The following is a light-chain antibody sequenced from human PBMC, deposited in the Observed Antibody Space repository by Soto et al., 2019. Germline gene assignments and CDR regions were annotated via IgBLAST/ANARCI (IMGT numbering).Light chain of an antibody. CDR1: HSISDW. V-gene: IGKV1-5*03. Sequence: MTQSPATLSASVGDRVTITCRASHSISDWLAWYQQKPGKAPKLLIYKASTLKSGIPSRFSGSGSGTEFTLTISSLQPDDFATYYCQHYNSYSEAFGQGTKVDIK. J-gene: IGKJ1*01. CDR2: KAS. CDR3: QHYNSYSEA.